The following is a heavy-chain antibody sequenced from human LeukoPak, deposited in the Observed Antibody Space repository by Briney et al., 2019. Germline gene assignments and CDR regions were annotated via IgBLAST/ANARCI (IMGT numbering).Heavy chain of an antibody. CDR2: IYTSGST. J-gene: IGHJ5*02. CDR3: ARDRGIAAAGGTRVRGNNWFDP. Sequence: SETLSLTCTVSGGSISSYYWSWIRQPAGKGLEWIGRIYTSGSTNYNPSLKSRVTMSVDTSKSQFSLKLSSVTAADTAVYYCARDRGIAAAGGTRVRGNNWFDPWGQGTLVTVSS. CDR1: GGSISSYY. V-gene: IGHV4-4*07. D-gene: IGHD6-13*01.